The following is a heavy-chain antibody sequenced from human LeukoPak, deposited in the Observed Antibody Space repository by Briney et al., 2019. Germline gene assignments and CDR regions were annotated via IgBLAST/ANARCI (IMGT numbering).Heavy chain of an antibody. V-gene: IGHV1-24*01. Sequence: GASVKVSCKVSGDTLTELSMHWVRQAPGKGLEWMGGFDPEDGESIYAQKFQGRVTMTEDTSTDTAYMELSSLRSEDTAVYYCATDQRYNNNRQNDYWGPGTLVTVSS. CDR3: ATDQRYNNNRQNDY. D-gene: IGHD1-1*01. CDR2: FDPEDGES. CDR1: GDTLTELS. J-gene: IGHJ4*02.